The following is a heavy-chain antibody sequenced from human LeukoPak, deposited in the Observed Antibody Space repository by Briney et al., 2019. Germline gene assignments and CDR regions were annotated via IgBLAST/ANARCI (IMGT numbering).Heavy chain of an antibody. V-gene: IGHV4-39*01. CDR2: IYYSGST. J-gene: IGHJ5*02. CDR3: VRQDWGKGFDP. Sequence: SETLSLTCTVSGGSISSSSYYWGWIRQPPGKGMEWIGSIYYSGSTYYNPSLNSRVTISVDTSKNQFSLKRSSVTAADTAVYYCVRQDWGKGFDPWGQGTRVTVSS. D-gene: IGHD7-27*01. CDR1: GGSISSSSYY.